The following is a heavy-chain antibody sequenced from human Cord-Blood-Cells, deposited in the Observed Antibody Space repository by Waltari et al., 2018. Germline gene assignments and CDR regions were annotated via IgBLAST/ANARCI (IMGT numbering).Heavy chain of an antibody. J-gene: IGHJ5*02. CDR2: IIPIFGTA. D-gene: IGHD5-12*01. CDR1: GGTFSSYA. V-gene: IGHV1-69*01. Sequence: QVQLVQSGAEVKKPGSSVKVSCKASGGTFSSYAISWVQQAPGQGLEWMGGIIPIFGTANYAQKFQGRVTITADESTSTAYMELSSLRSEDTAVYYCARDRSIDIVATNWFDPWGQGTLVTVSS. CDR3: ARDRSIDIVATNWFDP.